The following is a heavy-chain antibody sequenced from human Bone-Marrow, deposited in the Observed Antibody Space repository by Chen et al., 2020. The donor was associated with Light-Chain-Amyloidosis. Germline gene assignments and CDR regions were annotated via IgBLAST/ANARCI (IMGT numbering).Heavy chain of an antibody. V-gene: IGHV2-26*01. Sequence: QVTLKESGPVLVKPTETLTLTCTVSGFSLSNARMGVSWIRQPPGKALEWLAHIFSNDEKSYSTSLKSRLTISKDTSKSQVVLTMTNMDPVDTATYYCARILRDTWWDWNTPSYYYYGMDVWGQGTTVTVSS. CDR1: GFSLSNARMG. J-gene: IGHJ6*02. CDR3: ARILRDTWWDWNTPSYYYYGMDV. D-gene: IGHD1-1*01. CDR2: IFSNDEK.